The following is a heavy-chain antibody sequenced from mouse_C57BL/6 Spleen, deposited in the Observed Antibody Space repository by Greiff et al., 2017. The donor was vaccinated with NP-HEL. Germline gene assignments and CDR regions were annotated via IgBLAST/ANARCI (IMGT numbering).Heavy chain of an antibody. D-gene: IGHD1-1*01. Sequence: ESGPGLVKPSQSLSLTCSVTGYSITSGYYWNWIRQFPGNKLEWMGYISYDGSNNYNPSLKNRISITRDTSKNQFFLKLNSVTTEDTATYYCARFITTVVARYAMDYWGQGTSVTVSS. CDR2: ISYDGSN. V-gene: IGHV3-6*01. J-gene: IGHJ4*01. CDR3: ARFITTVVARYAMDY. CDR1: GYSITSGYY.